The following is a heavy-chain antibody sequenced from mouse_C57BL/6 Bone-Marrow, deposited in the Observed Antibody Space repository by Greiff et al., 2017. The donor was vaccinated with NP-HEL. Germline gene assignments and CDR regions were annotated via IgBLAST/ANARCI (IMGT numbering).Heavy chain of an antibody. CDR2: IHPNSGST. D-gene: IGHD1-1*01. J-gene: IGHJ4*01. CDR3: ARWGTTVVEDAMDY. Sequence: QVQLKQPGAELVKPGASVKLSCKDSGYTFTSYWMHWVKQRPGQGLEWIGMIHPNSGSTNYNEKFKSKATLTVDKSSSTAYMQLSSPTSEDSAVYYCARWGTTVVEDAMDYWGQGTSVTVSS. CDR1: GYTFTSYW. V-gene: IGHV1-64*01.